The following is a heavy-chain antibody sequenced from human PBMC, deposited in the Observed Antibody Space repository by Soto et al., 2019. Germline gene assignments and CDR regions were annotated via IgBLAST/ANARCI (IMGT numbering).Heavy chain of an antibody. D-gene: IGHD2-8*01. Sequence: ASVKVSCKVSGYTLTELSMHWVRQAPGKGLEWMGGFDPEDGETIYAQKFQGRVTMTEDTSTDTAYMELSSLRSEDTAVYYCATLGYCTNGVCYGGAFDIWGQGTMVTVS. J-gene: IGHJ3*02. V-gene: IGHV1-24*01. CDR2: FDPEDGET. CDR3: ATLGYCTNGVCYGGAFDI. CDR1: GYTLTELS.